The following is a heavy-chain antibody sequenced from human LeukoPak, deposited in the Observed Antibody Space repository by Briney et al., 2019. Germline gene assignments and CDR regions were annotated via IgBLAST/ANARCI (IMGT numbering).Heavy chain of an antibody. D-gene: IGHD4/OR15-4a*01. CDR1: GYSFTSYC. V-gene: IGHV5-51*01. CDR3: ARAIDISVVYGAYFDY. J-gene: IGHJ4*01. Sequence: GESLKISCKGSGYSFTSYCIAWGRQMPGKGLEWMGIIYPGDSDTRHSPSFQGQVTISADKSITTAYLQWSSLKASDTAMYYCARAIDISVVYGAYFDYWGQGTLVTVSS. CDR2: IYPGDSDT.